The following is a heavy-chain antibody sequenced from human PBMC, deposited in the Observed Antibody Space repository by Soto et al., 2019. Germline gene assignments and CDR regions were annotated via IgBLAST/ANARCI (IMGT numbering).Heavy chain of an antibody. D-gene: IGHD2-2*01. J-gene: IGHJ6*02. V-gene: IGHV3-33*01. CDR2: IWYDGITK. Sequence: QVQLVESGGGVVQPGRSLRLSCAASGFTFSNYGVHWVRQAPGKGLAWVAVIWYDGITKDYADSVKGRFTISRDNSMNSLYLQMDSLRAEDTAVYYCARLPARPGPPGHDYYYYGMDVWGQGTTVTVSS. CDR3: ARLPARPGPPGHDYYYYGMDV. CDR1: GFTFSNYG.